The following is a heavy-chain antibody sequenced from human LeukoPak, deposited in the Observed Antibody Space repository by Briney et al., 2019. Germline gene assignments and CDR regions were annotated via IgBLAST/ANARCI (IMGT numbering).Heavy chain of an antibody. CDR3: ARRLPRGYSGYDPYYFDY. Sequence: GESLKISCKGSGYSFTRYWIGLVRQMPGKGLEWMGIIYPGDSDTRYSPSFQGQVTISADKSISTAYLQWSSLKASDTAMYYCARRLPRGYSGYDPYYFDYWGQGTLVTVSS. CDR2: IYPGDSDT. V-gene: IGHV5-51*01. D-gene: IGHD5-12*01. J-gene: IGHJ4*02. CDR1: GYSFTRYW.